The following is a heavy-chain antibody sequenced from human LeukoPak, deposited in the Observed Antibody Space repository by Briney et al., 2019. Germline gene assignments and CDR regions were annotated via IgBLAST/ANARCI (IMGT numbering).Heavy chain of an antibody. J-gene: IGHJ4*02. CDR2: ISAYNGNT. CDR1: GYTFTSYG. Sequence: GASVKVSCKASGYTFTSYGISWVRQAPGQGLEWMGWISAYNGNTNYAQKLQGRVTMTTDTSTSTAYKELRSLRSDDTAVYYCARATIFGVVITDYWGQGTLVTVSS. D-gene: IGHD3-3*01. V-gene: IGHV1-18*01. CDR3: ARATIFGVVITDY.